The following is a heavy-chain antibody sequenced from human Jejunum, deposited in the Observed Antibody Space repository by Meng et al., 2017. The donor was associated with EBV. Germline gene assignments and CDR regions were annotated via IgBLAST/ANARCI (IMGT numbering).Heavy chain of an antibody. Sequence: QAQRQESGPGLVKPSDPLSLTCAVSGYSMSNSNWWGWIRQPPGKGLEWIGYIYYTGTTYYNPSLKSRVTMSIDTSKNHFSLKLTSVTTMDTAVYYCAKRMPGTGFDYWGQGTLVTVSS. D-gene: IGHD1-1*01. CDR2: IYYTGTT. V-gene: IGHV4-28*01. CDR3: AKRMPGTGFDY. CDR1: GYSMSNSNW. J-gene: IGHJ4*02.